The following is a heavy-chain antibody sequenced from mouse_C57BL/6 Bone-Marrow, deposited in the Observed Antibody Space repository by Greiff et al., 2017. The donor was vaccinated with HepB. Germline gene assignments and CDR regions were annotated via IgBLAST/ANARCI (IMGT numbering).Heavy chain of an antibody. CDR2: IYPSDSET. CDR1: GYTFTSYW. D-gene: IGHD2-4*01. V-gene: IGHV1-61*01. J-gene: IGHJ3*01. Sequence: QVQLQQPGAELVRPGSSVKLSCKASGYTFTSYWMDWVKQRPGQGLEWIGNIYPSDSETHYNQKFKDKATLTVDKSSSTAYMQLSSLTSEDSAVYYCARSFDYDEAWFAYWGQGTLVTVSA. CDR3: ARSFDYDEAWFAY.